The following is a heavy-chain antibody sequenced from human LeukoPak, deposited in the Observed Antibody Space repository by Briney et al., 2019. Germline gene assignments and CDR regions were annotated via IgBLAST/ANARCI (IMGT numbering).Heavy chain of an antibody. Sequence: PSGTLSLTCTVSGGSISSSSYYWGWIRQPPGKGLEWIGSIYYSGSTYYNPSLKSRVTISVDTSKNQFSLKLSSVTAADTAVYYCARRPEGYDYVWGSYRSYYFDYWGQGTLVTVSS. CDR1: GGSISSSSYY. D-gene: IGHD3-16*02. CDR3: ARRPEGYDYVWGSYRSYYFDY. J-gene: IGHJ4*02. V-gene: IGHV4-39*01. CDR2: IYYSGST.